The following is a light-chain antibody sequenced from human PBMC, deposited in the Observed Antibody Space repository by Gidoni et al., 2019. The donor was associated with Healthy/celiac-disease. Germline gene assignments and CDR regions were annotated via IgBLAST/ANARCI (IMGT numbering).Light chain of an antibody. CDR3: QQYNNWPIT. Sequence: EIVMTQSPATLSVSPGERATLSCRASQIVSSNLAWYQQKPGQAPRLLIYGASTRATGIPARCSGSGAGKEFTLTISSLQSEDFAVYYWQQYNNWPITFGQGTRLEIK. J-gene: IGKJ5*01. CDR2: GAS. CDR1: QIVSSN. V-gene: IGKV3-15*01.